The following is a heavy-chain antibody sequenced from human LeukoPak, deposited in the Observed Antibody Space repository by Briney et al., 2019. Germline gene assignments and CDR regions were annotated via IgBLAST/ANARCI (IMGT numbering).Heavy chain of an antibody. CDR1: GFTFNNYW. CDR2: IKQDGSQK. CDR3: ASSTGYSSGWYQNDY. V-gene: IGHV3-7*01. D-gene: IGHD6-19*01. Sequence: PGGSLRLSCAASGFTFNNYWMSWVRQAPGKGLEWVANIKQDGSQKYYVDSVKGRFTISRDNAKNSLYLQMNSLRAEDTAVYYCASSTGYSSGWYQNDYWGQGTLVTVSS. J-gene: IGHJ4*02.